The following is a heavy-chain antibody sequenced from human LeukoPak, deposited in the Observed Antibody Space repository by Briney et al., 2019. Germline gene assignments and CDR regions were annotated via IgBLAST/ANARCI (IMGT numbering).Heavy chain of an antibody. CDR1: GLKFSSYE. V-gene: IGHV3-48*03. CDR2: ISSSGNNI. J-gene: IGHJ6*02. CDR3: ARVMGYYYAMDV. Sequence: TGGSLRLSCAASGLKFSSYEVNWVRQAPGKGLEWVSYISSSGNNIYYADSVKGRFTISRDIAKNSLYLQMNSLRADDTAVYYCARVMGYYYAMDVWGQGTTVTVS. D-gene: IGHD1-26*01.